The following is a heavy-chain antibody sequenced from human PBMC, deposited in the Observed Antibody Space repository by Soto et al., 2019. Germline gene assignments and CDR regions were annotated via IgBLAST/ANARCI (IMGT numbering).Heavy chain of an antibody. Sequence: EVQLLESGGGLVQPGGSLRLSCAASGFRFSSKAMSWVRQAPGKGLEWVSIISGSGSSTYYTDSLKGRFTISRDNSKNMAYLEMNYLRAEDTAVYYCAKENGFQFVNFGASGFDYWGQGSLVSVSS. CDR1: GFRFSSKA. CDR2: ISGSGSST. D-gene: IGHD6-6*01. CDR3: AKENGFQFVNFGASGFDY. V-gene: IGHV3-23*01. J-gene: IGHJ4*02.